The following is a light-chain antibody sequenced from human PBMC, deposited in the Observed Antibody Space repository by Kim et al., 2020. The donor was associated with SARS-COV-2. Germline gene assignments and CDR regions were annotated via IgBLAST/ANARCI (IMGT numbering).Light chain of an antibody. CDR1: QSVSSG. CDR3: QQYNNWPQT. CDR2: GAS. V-gene: IGKV3-15*01. Sequence: VSPGESATLSCRARQSVSSGLAWYQQKPGQAPRLLIYGASTRATGIPARFSGSGSGTEFTLTISSLQSEDFAVYYCQQYNNWPQTFGQGTKVEIK. J-gene: IGKJ1*01.